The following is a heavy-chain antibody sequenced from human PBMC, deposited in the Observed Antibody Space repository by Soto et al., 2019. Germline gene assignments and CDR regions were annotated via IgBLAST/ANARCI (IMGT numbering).Heavy chain of an antibody. CDR1: GGSISSYY. J-gene: IGHJ6*04. CDR3: ARDKSNYYFGMDV. Sequence: PSETLSLTCTVSGGSISSYYWSWIRQPPGKGLEWIGYIYYSGITNYNPSLKSRVTISVDTSKNQFSLKLSSVTAADTAVYYCARDKSNYYFGMDVWGKESTGTVSS. V-gene: IGHV4-59*01. CDR2: IYYSGIT.